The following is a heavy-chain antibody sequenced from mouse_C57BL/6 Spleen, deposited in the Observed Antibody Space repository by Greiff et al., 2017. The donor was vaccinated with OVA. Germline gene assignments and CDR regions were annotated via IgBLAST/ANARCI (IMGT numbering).Heavy chain of an antibody. D-gene: IGHD4-1*01. CDR3: ARGWDGPYYFDY. Sequence: VQLQQPGAELVKPGASVKLSCKASGYTFTSYWMHWVKQRPGQGLEWIGMIHPNSGSNNYNEKFKRKATLTVDKSSRTAYMQLSSLTAEVSEVYYCARGWDGPYYFDYWGQGTTLTVSS. V-gene: IGHV1-64*01. CDR2: IHPNSGSN. J-gene: IGHJ2*01. CDR1: GYTFTSYW.